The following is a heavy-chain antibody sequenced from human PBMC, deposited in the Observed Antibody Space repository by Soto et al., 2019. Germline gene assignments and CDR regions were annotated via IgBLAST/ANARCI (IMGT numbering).Heavy chain of an antibody. CDR3: ARKGAVAGFGY. CDR1: GFTFRSYW. CDR2: INSDGSST. J-gene: IGHJ4*02. D-gene: IGHD6-19*01. V-gene: IGHV3-74*01. Sequence: EVQLVESGGGLVQPGGSLRLSCAASGFTFRSYWLHWGRQAPGKGLVWLSRINSDGSSTNYADSVKGRFTISRDNAKSTLYLQLNSVRAEDTAVYYGARKGAVAGFGYWGQGTLVTVSS.